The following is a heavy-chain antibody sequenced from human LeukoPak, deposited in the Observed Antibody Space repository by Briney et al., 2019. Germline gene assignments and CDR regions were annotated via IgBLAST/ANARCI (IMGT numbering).Heavy chain of an antibody. V-gene: IGHV4-59*02. CDR2: FLYSGTT. CDR1: NGAVKNYY. D-gene: IGHD1-26*01. CDR3: ATLVYSGSRYHFDT. Sequence: PSETLSLTCSVSNGAVKNYYWTWIRQPPGQGLEWIGNFLYSGTTTYRASLDSRLIISVDNSKNTVSLRLFSVTAADTAVFYCATLVYSGSRYHFDTWGQGTLVTVSS. J-gene: IGHJ4*02.